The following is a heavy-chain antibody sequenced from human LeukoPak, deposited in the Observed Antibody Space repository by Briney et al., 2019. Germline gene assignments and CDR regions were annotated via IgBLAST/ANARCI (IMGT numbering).Heavy chain of an antibody. CDR2: ISGSGGNT. V-gene: IGHV3-23*01. CDR1: GFTFSSYA. J-gene: IGHJ3*02. CDR3: AKGYGDYVVTIFDI. Sequence: GGPLRLSCAASGFTFSSYAMNWVRQAPGKGLEWVSAISGSGGNTYYADSVKGRFTISRDNSKNTLFLQMNSLRAEDTAVYYCAKGYGDYVVTIFDIWGQGTMVTVSS. D-gene: IGHD4-17*01.